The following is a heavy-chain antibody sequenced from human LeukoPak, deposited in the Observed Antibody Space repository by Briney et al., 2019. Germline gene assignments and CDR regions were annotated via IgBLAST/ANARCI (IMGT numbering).Heavy chain of an antibody. D-gene: IGHD3-22*01. CDR3: ARSSGYYSSLFYMHV. V-gene: IGHV1-46*01. CDR2: INPSGDPT. J-gene: IGHJ6*03. Sequence: ASVKVSYKASGYTSTSYYMHWVRQAPGQGLEWVGIINPSGDPTTYAQKFQGRVTMTSDMSTSTVYMELSSLRSEDTAVYYCARSSGYYSSLFYMHVWGKGTTVTVSS. CDR1: GYTSTSYY.